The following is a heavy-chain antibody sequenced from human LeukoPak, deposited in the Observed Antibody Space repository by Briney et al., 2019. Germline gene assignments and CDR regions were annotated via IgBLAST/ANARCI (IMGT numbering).Heavy chain of an antibody. Sequence: ASVKVSCKASGYTFTGYYMHWVRQAPGQGLEWMGWINPNSGGTNYAQKFQGRVTMTRDTSISTAYMELSRLRSDDTAVYYCARDDPRDYTVTTHYWGQGTLVTVSS. J-gene: IGHJ4*02. D-gene: IGHD4-17*01. CDR3: ARDDPRDYTVTTHY. CDR1: GYTFTGYY. V-gene: IGHV1-2*02. CDR2: INPNSGGT.